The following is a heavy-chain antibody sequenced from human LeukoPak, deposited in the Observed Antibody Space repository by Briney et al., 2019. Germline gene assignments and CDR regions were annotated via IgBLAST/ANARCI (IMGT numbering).Heavy chain of an antibody. Sequence: GGSLRLSCAASGFTFSSYSMNWVRQAPGKGLEWVSYISSRSSTIYYADSVKGRFTISRDNSKSTLYLQMNNLRAEDTAVYYCAKHWSYCSTTSCFFNYYYYYMDVWGKGTTVTVSS. V-gene: IGHV3-48*01. CDR1: GFTFSSYS. CDR2: ISSRSSTI. J-gene: IGHJ6*03. D-gene: IGHD2-2*01. CDR3: AKHWSYCSTTSCFFNYYYYYMDV.